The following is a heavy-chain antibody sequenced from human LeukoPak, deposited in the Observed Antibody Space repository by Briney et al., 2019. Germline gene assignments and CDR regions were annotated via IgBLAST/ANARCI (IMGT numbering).Heavy chain of an antibody. J-gene: IGHJ3*02. CDR2: IIPILGIA. CDR1: GGTFSSYA. V-gene: IGHV1-69*04. CDR3: AREGGSGSYPDAFDI. Sequence: ASVKVSCKASGGTFSSYAISWVRQAPGQGLEWMGRIIPILGIANYAQKFQGRVTITADKSTGTAYMELSSLRSEDTAVYYCAREGGSGSYPDAFDIWGQGTMVTVSS. D-gene: IGHD3-10*01.